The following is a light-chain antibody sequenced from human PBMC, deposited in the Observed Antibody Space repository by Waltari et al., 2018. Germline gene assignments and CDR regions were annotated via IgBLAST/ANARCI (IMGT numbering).Light chain of an antibody. CDR2: DAS. Sequence: EIVLTQSPATLSLSPGETATLSCKASQGVSSYLAWYQQKPGQAPRLLIYDASNRATGIPARFSGSGSETDFTLTISSLEPEDFAVYYCQQRSNSYTFGQGTKLEIK. V-gene: IGKV3-11*01. J-gene: IGKJ2*01. CDR3: QQRSNSYT. CDR1: QGVSSY.